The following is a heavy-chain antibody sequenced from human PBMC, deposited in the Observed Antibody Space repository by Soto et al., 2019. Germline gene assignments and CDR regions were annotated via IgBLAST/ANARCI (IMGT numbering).Heavy chain of an antibody. CDR2: IIPIFGTA. J-gene: IGHJ6*02. D-gene: IGHD6-19*01. V-gene: IGHV1-69*12. CDR3: ARDNIAVGDNYYYYYGMDV. CDR1: GGTFSSYA. Sequence: QVQLVQSGAEVKKPGSSVKVSCKASGGTFSSYAISWVRQAPGQGLEWMGGIIPIFGTANYAQKFQGRVTITADESTSTAYMELSSLRSEDTAVYYCARDNIAVGDNYYYYYGMDVWGQGTTVTVSS.